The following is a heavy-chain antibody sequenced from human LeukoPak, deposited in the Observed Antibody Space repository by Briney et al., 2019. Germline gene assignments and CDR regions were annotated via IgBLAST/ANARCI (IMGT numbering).Heavy chain of an antibody. V-gene: IGHV1-69*04. D-gene: IGHD2-2*01. CDR2: IIPILGIA. Sequence: SVKVSCKASGGTFSSYTISWVRQAPGQGLEWMGRIIPILGIANYAQKFQGRVTITADESTSTAYMELSSLRSEDTAAYYCARDVRQQLLSNWGQGTLVTVSS. CDR3: ARDVRQQLLSN. J-gene: IGHJ4*02. CDR1: GGTFSSYT.